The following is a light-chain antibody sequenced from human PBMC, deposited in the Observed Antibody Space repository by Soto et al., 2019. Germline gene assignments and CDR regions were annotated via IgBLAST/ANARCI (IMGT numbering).Light chain of an antibody. CDR3: QQYNSYST. CDR1: QSMRGW. Sequence: DIQLPQSPSTLSASVGDRVTITCRASQSMRGWLAWCQLKPGKAPKLLIYDASSLESGVPSRFSGSGSGTEFTLTISSLQPDDFATYYCQQYNSYSTFGQGTKVDIK. CDR2: DAS. J-gene: IGKJ1*01. V-gene: IGKV1-5*01.